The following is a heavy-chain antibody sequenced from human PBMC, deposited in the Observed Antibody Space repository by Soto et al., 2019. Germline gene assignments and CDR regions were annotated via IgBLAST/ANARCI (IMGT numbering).Heavy chain of an antibody. J-gene: IGHJ5*02. D-gene: IGHD3-10*01. CDR1: GFTFRSYW. CDR2: IKQDGSEI. V-gene: IGHV3-7*01. CDR3: ASYSGSYFPVGHDR. Sequence: LVESGGGLVAPGGSLRLSCEASGFTFRSYWMSWVRQAPGEGLEWVANIKQDGSEIHYLESVEGRFTIFRDNARRSLFLQMNSLRAEDTAVYFCASYSGSYFPVGHDRWGQGTLVVVSS.